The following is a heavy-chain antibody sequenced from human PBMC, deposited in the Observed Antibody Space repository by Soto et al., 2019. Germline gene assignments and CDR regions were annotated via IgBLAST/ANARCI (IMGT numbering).Heavy chain of an antibody. D-gene: IGHD2-2*01. CDR3: ARVSTSRMVWFDP. CDR1: GFTFSDSY. J-gene: IGHJ5*02. V-gene: IGHV3-11*06. Sequence: GGPLGLSGAASGFTFSDSYMSWIRQAPGKGLECVSYISSSSSYTNYADSVKGRFTISRDNAKNSLYLQMNSLRAEDTAVYYCARVSTSRMVWFDPWGLGTLVTVSS. CDR2: ISSSSSYT.